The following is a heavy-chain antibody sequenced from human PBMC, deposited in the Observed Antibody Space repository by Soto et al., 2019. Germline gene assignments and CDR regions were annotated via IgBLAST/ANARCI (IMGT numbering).Heavy chain of an antibody. V-gene: IGHV4-39*01. Sequence: SETLSLTCTVSGGSISSSSYYWGWIRQPPGKGLEWIGSIYYSGSTYYNPSLKSRVTISVDTSKNQFSLKLSSVTAADTAVYYCARQKDCSSTSCQLIANSFDPWGQGTLVPAPQ. CDR3: ARQKDCSSTSCQLIANSFDP. D-gene: IGHD2-2*01. CDR2: IYYSGST. CDR1: GGSISSSSYY. J-gene: IGHJ5*02.